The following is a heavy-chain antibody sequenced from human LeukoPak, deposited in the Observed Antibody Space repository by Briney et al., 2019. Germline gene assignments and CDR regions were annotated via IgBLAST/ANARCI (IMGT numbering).Heavy chain of an antibody. J-gene: IGHJ5*02. CDR1: GYTFTSYY. D-gene: IGHD6-13*01. V-gene: IGHV1-46*01. Sequence: GASVKVSCKASGYTFTSYYIHWVRQAPGQGLEWMGIINPSGGSTSYAQKFQGRVTMTRDTSTSTVYMELSSLRSEDTAVYYCARDAYAAAGTGWFDPWGQGTLVTVSS. CDR2: INPSGGST. CDR3: ARDAYAAAGTGWFDP.